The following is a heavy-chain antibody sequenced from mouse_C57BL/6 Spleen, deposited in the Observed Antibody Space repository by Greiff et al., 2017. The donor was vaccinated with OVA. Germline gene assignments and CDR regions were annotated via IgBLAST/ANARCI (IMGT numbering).Heavy chain of an antibody. D-gene: IGHD1-1*01. V-gene: IGHV5-4*01. J-gene: IGHJ1*03. CDR2: ISDGGSYT. Sequence: EVQLVESGGGLVKPGGSLKLSCAASGFTFSSYAMSWVRQTPEKRLEWVATISDGGSYTYYPDNVKGRFTLSRDNAKNNLYLQMSHLKSEVTAMYYCAREGDYGSSYWYFDVWGTGTTVTVSS. CDR3: AREGDYGSSYWYFDV. CDR1: GFTFSSYA.